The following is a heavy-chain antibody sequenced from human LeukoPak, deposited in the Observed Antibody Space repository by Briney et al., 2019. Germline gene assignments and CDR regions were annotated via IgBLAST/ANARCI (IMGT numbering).Heavy chain of an antibody. V-gene: IGHV1-18*01. CDR1: GYTFTSYG. J-gene: IGHJ4*02. CDR2: ISAYNGNT. Sequence: GASVKVSCKASGYTFTSYGISWVRQAPGQGLEWMGWISAYNGNTNYAQKLQGRVTMTTDTSTSTAYMELRSLRSDDTAVYYCATDRGSSSWYYWVYWGQGTLVTVSS. CDR3: ATDRGSSSWYYWVY. D-gene: IGHD6-13*01.